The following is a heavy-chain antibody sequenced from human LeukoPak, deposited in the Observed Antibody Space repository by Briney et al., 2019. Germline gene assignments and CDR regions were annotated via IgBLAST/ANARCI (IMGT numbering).Heavy chain of an antibody. D-gene: IGHD5-18*01. CDR1: GYAFTIDD. Sequence: AAGKVSCTASGYAFTIDDFSWERLAPGQGIEWMGWVSTYNGNANYVPTYPGRVTMTTDTTTSTAYMELRSLRSDDTAVYYSARDVDTATEQINAYWGQGTLVTVSS. CDR2: VSTYNGNA. CDR3: ARDVDTATEQINAY. J-gene: IGHJ4*02. V-gene: IGHV1-18*04.